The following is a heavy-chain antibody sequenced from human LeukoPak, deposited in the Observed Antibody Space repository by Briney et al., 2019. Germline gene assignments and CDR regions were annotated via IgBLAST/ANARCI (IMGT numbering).Heavy chain of an antibody. J-gene: IGHJ4*02. CDR3: TVGPHHYFDS. V-gene: IGHV4-4*02. CDR1: GGSISSSNC. D-gene: IGHD4-11*01. Sequence: SEILSLICCGLGGSISSSNCWSWVRQPPGKGLEWIGEIYHSGSTNYNPSLKSRVTISVDKSKNQFSLKLSSVTAADTAVYFCTVGPHHYFDSWGQGTLVTVSS. CDR2: IYHSGST.